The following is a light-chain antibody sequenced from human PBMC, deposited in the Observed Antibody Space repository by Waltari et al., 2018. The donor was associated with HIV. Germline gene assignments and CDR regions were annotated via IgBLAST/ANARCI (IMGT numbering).Light chain of an antibody. CDR3: SSYTSSSTWV. J-gene: IGLJ3*02. Sequence: QSALTQPASVSRSPGPSITISCTGTSSDVGGYNYVSWYQQHPGKAPKLMIYDVSNRPSGVSNRFSGSKSGNTASLTISGLRAEDEADYYCSSYTSSSTWVFGGGTKLTVL. V-gene: IGLV2-14*01. CDR2: DVS. CDR1: SSDVGGYNY.